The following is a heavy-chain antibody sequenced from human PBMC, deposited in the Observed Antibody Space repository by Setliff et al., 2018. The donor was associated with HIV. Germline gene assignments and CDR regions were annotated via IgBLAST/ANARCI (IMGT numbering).Heavy chain of an antibody. Sequence: PSETLSLTCTVPGGSIKYGDYYWTWIRQPPGKGLEWIGTIYYGGTTYYNPSLKSRVTISVDTSKNQFSLKLSSVTAADTAVYYCARSRHHEANPFDYWGQGTLVTVSS. V-gene: IGHV4-39*01. J-gene: IGHJ4*02. CDR1: GGSIKYGDYY. CDR3: ARSRHHEANPFDY. CDR2: IYYGGTT.